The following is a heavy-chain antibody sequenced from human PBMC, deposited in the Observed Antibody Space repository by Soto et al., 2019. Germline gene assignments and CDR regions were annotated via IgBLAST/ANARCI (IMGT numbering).Heavy chain of an antibody. D-gene: IGHD3-3*01. Sequence: QVQLVQSGAEVKKPGSSVKVSCKASGGTFSSYAISWVRQAPGQGLEWMGGIIPIFGTANYAQKFQGRVTITADESTSTAYMELSSLRSEDTAVYYCARVRRSGLRNYYYGMDVWGQGTTVTVSS. CDR3: ARVRRSGLRNYYYGMDV. V-gene: IGHV1-69*12. CDR2: IIPIFGTA. CDR1: GGTFSSYA. J-gene: IGHJ6*02.